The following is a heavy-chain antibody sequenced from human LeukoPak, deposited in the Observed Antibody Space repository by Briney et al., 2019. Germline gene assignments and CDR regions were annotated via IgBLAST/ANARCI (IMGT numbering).Heavy chain of an antibody. CDR1: GYTFTGYY. D-gene: IGHD3-10*01. Sequence: GASVKVSCKASGYTFTGYYMHWVRQAPGQGLEWMGIINPSGGSTSYAQKFQGRVTMTRDTSTSTVYMELSSLRSEDTAVYYCARDDGYYGSGSYSPVFWGQGTMVTVSS. CDR2: INPSGGST. V-gene: IGHV1-46*01. CDR3: ARDDGYYGSGSYSPVF. J-gene: IGHJ3*01.